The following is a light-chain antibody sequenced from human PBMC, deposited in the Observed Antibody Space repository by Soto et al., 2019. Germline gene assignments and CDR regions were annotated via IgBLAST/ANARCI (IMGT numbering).Light chain of an antibody. V-gene: IGLV2-8*01. CDR3: QSYDSSLWV. CDR1: GSDIGAYNY. J-gene: IGLJ3*02. Sequence: QSALTQPPSASGSPGQSVTISCTGTGSDIGAYNYVSWYQQYPGKAPKVMIYDVIKRPSGVPDRFSGSKSGNTASLTVSGLRADDEAVYYCQSYDSSLWVFGGGTKVTVL. CDR2: DVI.